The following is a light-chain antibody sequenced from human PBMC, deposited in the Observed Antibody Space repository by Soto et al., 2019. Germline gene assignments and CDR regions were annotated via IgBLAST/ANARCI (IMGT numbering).Light chain of an antibody. J-gene: IGKJ2*01. CDR1: QSVSSSY. V-gene: IGKV3-20*01. CDR2: GAS. CDR3: QQYGSLPYT. Sequence: EIVLTQSPGTLSLSPGERATLSCRASQSVSSSYLAWYQQQPGQAPRLLIYGASSRATGIPDRFSGSGSGTDFTLTISRLEPEDCAVYYCQQYGSLPYTFGQGTKLEIK.